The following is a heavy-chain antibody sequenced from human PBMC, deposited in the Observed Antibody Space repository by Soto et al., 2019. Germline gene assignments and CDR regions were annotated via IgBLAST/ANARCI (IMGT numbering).Heavy chain of an antibody. Sequence: LRLSCAASGFTFTRYSMNWVRQAPGKGLEWVSSISSTTNYIYYGDSMKGRFTISRDNAKNSLYLEMNSLRAEDTAVYYCARESEDLTSNFDYWGQGTRVTVSS. CDR1: GFTFTRYS. J-gene: IGHJ4*02. CDR3: ARESEDLTSNFDY. CDR2: ISSTTNYI. V-gene: IGHV3-21*06.